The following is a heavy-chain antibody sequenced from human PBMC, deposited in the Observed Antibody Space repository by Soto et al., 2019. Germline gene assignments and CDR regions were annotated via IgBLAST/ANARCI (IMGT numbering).Heavy chain of an antibody. V-gene: IGHV4-31*03. CDR3: AIILRQDYIWGSYRASGAIDY. Sequence: QVQLQESGPGLVKPSQTLSLTCTVSGGSISSGGYYWSWIRQHPGKGLEWIGYIYYSGSTYYNPSLKDRVTISVDTSKNQFSLKLSSVTAADTAVYYCAIILRQDYIWGSYRASGAIDYWGQGTLVTVSS. CDR1: GGSISSGGYY. D-gene: IGHD3-16*02. CDR2: IYYSGST. J-gene: IGHJ4*02.